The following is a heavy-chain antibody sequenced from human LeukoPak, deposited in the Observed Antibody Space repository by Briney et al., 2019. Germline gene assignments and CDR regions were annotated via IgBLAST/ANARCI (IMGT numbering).Heavy chain of an antibody. D-gene: IGHD6-19*01. Sequence: GGSLRLSCAASGFTFSSYSMNWVRQAPGKGLEWVSYISSSSSTIYYADSVKGRFTISRDNAKNSLYLQMNSLRAEDTAVYYCASIAVAAPDDAFDIWGQGTMVTVSS. CDR1: GFTFSSYS. V-gene: IGHV3-48*01. J-gene: IGHJ3*02. CDR3: ASIAVAAPDDAFDI. CDR2: ISSSSSTI.